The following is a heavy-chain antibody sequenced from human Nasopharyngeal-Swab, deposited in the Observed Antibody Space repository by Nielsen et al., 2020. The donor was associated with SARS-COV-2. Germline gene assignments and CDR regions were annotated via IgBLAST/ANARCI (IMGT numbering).Heavy chain of an antibody. CDR2: ISYDGSNK. D-gene: IGHD6-13*01. J-gene: IGHJ3*02. CDR3: ARDPSSSWLYDAFDI. Sequence: GGSLRLSCAASGFTFSSYAMHWVRQAPGKGLGWVAVISYDGSNKYYADSVKGRFTISRDNSKNTLYLQMNSLRAEDTAVYYCARDPSSSWLYDAFDIWGQGTMVTVSS. V-gene: IGHV3-30-3*01. CDR1: GFTFSSYA.